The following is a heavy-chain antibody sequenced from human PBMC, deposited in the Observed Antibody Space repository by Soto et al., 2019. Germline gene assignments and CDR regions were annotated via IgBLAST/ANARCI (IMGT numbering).Heavy chain of an antibody. J-gene: IGHJ5*02. D-gene: IGHD3-10*01. CDR1: GGSISSYY. Sequence: SETLSLTCTVSGGSISSYYWSWIRQPPGKGLEWIGYIYYSGSTNNNPSLKSRVTISVDTSKNQFSLKLSSVTAADTAVYYCARGRITMVRGVITRWFDPWGQGTLVTVSS. V-gene: IGHV4-59*01. CDR2: IYYSGST. CDR3: ARGRITMVRGVITRWFDP.